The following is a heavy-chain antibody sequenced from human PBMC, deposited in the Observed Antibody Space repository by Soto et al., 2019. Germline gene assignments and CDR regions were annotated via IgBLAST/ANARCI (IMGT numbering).Heavy chain of an antibody. D-gene: IGHD6-19*01. Sequence: SVKVSCKASGGTFSSYAISWVRQAPGQGLEWMGGIIPIFGTANYAQKFQGRVTITADKSTSTAYVELSSLRSEDTAVYYCARDRRIAVAGSYWYFDLWGRGTLVTVSS. V-gene: IGHV1-69*06. CDR3: ARDRRIAVAGSYWYFDL. J-gene: IGHJ2*01. CDR2: IIPIFGTA. CDR1: GGTFSSYA.